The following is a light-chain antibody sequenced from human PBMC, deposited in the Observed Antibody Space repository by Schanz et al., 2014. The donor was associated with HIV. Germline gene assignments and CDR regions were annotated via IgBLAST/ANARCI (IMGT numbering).Light chain of an antibody. CDR1: SSDVSGYNY. J-gene: IGLJ2*01. CDR2: DVS. CDR3: CSSAHRSTSVV. V-gene: IGLV2-14*01. Sequence: QSALTQPASVSGSPGQSITISCTGTSSDVSGYNYVSWYQQHPGKAPKLMIYDVSNRPSGVSNRFSGSKSGNTASLTISGLQADDEADYYCCSSAHRSTSVVFGGGTKVTVL.